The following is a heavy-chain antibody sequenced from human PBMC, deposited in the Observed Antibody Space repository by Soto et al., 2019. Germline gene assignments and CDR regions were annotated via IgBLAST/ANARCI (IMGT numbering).Heavy chain of an antibody. CDR3: VRGDSSGWDFDY. D-gene: IGHD6-19*01. CDR2: IGSSESSI. J-gene: IGHJ4*02. CDR1: KYTFSEYN. Sequence: EVQLVESGGGLVQPGGSLRLSGAASKYTFSEYNMNWLHQALGKGLEWISYIGSSESSIYYAYSVKDRFVIYRDNAEKSLYLQMNSLRDEDTAVYYCVRGDSSGWDFDYWGQGTLVTVSS. V-gene: IGHV3-48*02.